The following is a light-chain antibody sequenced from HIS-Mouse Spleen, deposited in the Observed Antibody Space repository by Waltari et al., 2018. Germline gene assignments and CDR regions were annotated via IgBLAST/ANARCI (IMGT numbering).Light chain of an antibody. CDR3: QQYDNLPLT. CDR2: DAS. Sequence: DIQMTQSPSSLSASVGDRVTITCQAIQDISNYLNWYQQQPGKAPKLLIYDASNLETGVPSRFSGSGSGTDFTFTISSLQPEDIATYYCQQYDNLPLTFGGGTKVESK. CDR1: QDISNY. V-gene: IGKV1-33*01. J-gene: IGKJ4*01.